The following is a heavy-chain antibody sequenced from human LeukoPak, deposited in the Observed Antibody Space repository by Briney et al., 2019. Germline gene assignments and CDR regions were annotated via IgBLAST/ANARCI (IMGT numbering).Heavy chain of an antibody. CDR2: ISYDGSNK. Sequence: GGSLRLSCAASGFTFSSYGMYWVRQAPGKGLEWVAVISYDGSNKDYADSMKGRFTTSRDNSKNTVYLQMNSLRAEDTAVYYCAHGAMYQLDYWGQGTLVIVSS. D-gene: IGHD2-2*01. V-gene: IGHV3-30*03. CDR1: GFTFSSYG. J-gene: IGHJ4*02. CDR3: AHGAMYQLDY.